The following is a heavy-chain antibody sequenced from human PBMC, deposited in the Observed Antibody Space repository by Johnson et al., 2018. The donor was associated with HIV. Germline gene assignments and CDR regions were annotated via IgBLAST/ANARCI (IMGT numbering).Heavy chain of an antibody. D-gene: IGHD2-15*01. V-gene: IGHV3-30-3*01. CDR1: GFTFSNAW. CDR2: ISYDGSNK. CDR3: AREKVVAATYDAFDI. Sequence: QVQLVESGGGLVKPGGSLRLSCAASGFTFSNAWMSWVRQAPGKGLEWVAVISYDGSNKYYADSVKGRFTISRDNAKNTLYLQMNSLRAEDTAVYYCAREKVVAATYDAFDIWGQGTMVTVSS. J-gene: IGHJ3*02.